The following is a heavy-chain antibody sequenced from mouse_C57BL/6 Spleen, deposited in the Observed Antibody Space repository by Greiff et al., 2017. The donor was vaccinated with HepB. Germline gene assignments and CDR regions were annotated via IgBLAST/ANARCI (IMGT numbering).Heavy chain of an antibody. CDR3: ARGLGTGFDY. CDR2: IYPSDSET. CDR1: GYTFTSYW. J-gene: IGHJ2*01. V-gene: IGHV1-61*01. D-gene: IGHD3-1*01. Sequence: QVQLKQPGAELVRPGSSVKLPCKASGYTFTSYWMDWVKQRPGQGLEWIGNIYPSDSETHYNQKFKDKATLTVDKSSSTAYMQLSSLTSEDSAVYYCARGLGTGFDYWGQGTTLTVSS.